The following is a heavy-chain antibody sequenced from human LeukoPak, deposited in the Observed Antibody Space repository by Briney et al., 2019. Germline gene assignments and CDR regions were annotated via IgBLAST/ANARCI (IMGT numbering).Heavy chain of an antibody. CDR2: IYPGNSDT. D-gene: IGHD2-2*01. J-gene: IGHJ4*02. CDR3: ARQGGYCSSTSCYSYYYFDY. Sequence: GESLKISCKGSGYSFTTYWIGWVRQMPGKGLEWMGLIYPGNSDTRYSPSFQGQVTFSADKSIDTAYLQWNSLQASDTAMYYCARQGGYCSSTSCYSYYYFDYWGQGTLVTVSS. CDR1: GYSFTTYW. V-gene: IGHV5-51*01.